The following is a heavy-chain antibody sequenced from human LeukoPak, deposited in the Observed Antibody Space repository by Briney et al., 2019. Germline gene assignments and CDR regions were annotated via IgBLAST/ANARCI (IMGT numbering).Heavy chain of an antibody. CDR2: ISAYNGNT. J-gene: IGHJ6*03. D-gene: IGHD6-13*01. Sequence: ASVKVSCKASGYTFTSYGISWVRQAPGQGLEWMGWISAYNGNTNYAQKLQGRVTMTTDTSTSTAYMELSSLRSEDTAVYYCGAQLAPYHYYYYYMDVWGKGTTVTVSS. CDR3: GAQLAPYHYYYYYMDV. V-gene: IGHV1-18*01. CDR1: GYTFTSYG.